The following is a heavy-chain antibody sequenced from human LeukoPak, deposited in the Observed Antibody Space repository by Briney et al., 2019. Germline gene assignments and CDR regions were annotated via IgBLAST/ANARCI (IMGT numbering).Heavy chain of an antibody. CDR1: GFTFSNYG. CDR2: ISGSGGTT. J-gene: IGHJ6*03. D-gene: IGHD3-3*01. V-gene: IGHV3-23*01. CDR3: GKDGVRSSDYYYYMDV. Sequence: GGTLRLSCAASGFTFSNYGMNWVRQAPGKGLEWVSYISGSGGTTYYADSVKGRFTISRDNSKNTLYLQMNSLRAEDTAVYYCGKDGVRSSDYYYYMDVWGKGTTVTVSS.